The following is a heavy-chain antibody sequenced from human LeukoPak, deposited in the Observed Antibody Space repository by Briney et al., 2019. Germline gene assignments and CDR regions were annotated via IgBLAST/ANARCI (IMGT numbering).Heavy chain of an antibody. V-gene: IGHV3-48*01. CDR1: GFTFSSYN. Sequence: GGSLRLSCAASGFTFSSYNMNWVRQAPGKGLEWVSYIRGSSSTRYYANSVKGPFTISRDNAKNSLYLQMNSLRAEDTAVYYCARAPYTSGWYRGDNDYWGQGTLVTVSS. CDR2: IRGSSSTR. J-gene: IGHJ4*02. CDR3: ARAPYTSGWYRGDNDY. D-gene: IGHD6-19*01.